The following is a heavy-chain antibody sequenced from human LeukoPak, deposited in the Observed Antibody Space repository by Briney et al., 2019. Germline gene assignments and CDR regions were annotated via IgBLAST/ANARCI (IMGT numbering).Heavy chain of an antibody. Sequence: PGGSLRLSCAASGFTFSSYSMNWVRQAPGKGLEWVSYISSASNTIYYADSVKGRFTISRDNAKNSLYLQMNSLRAEDTAMYYCARDGWFGDYNWFDPWGPGTLVTVSS. CDR1: GFTFSSYS. V-gene: IGHV3-48*01. D-gene: IGHD3-10*01. J-gene: IGHJ5*02. CDR2: ISSASNTI. CDR3: ARDGWFGDYNWFDP.